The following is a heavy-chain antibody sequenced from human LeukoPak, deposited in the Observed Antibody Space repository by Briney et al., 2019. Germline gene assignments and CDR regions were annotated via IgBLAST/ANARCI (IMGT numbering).Heavy chain of an antibody. CDR1: GGSFSGYY. J-gene: IGHJ3*02. CDR2: INHSGST. Sequence: SETLSLTCAVYGGSFSGYYWSWIRQPPGKGLEWIGEINHSGSTNYNPSLKSRVTISVDTSKNQFSLKLSSVTAADTAVYYCASHKSIAAAGTPAFDIWGQGTMVTVSS. CDR3: ASHKSIAAAGTPAFDI. V-gene: IGHV4-34*01. D-gene: IGHD6-13*01.